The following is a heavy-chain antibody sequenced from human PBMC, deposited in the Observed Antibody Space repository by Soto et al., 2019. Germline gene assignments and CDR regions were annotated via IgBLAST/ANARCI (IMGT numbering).Heavy chain of an antibody. D-gene: IGHD6-19*01. V-gene: IGHV3-66*01. Sequence: GGSLRLSCAASGFTVSSNYMSWVRQAPGKGLEWVSVIYSGGSTYYADSVKGRFTISRDNSKNTLNLQMNSLRAEDTAVYYCARDQVRSVAGIHYYYYMDVWGKGTTVTVSS. CDR1: GFTVSSNY. CDR3: ARDQVRSVAGIHYYYYMDV. CDR2: IYSGGST. J-gene: IGHJ6*03.